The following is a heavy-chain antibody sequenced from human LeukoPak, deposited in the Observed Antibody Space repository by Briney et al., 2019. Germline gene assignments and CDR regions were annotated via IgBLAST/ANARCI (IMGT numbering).Heavy chain of an antibody. CDR3: ESNRSRLNKFDY. J-gene: IGHJ4*02. CDR1: GVSFSGYY. CDR2: IYHSGRT. D-gene: IGHD2/OR15-2a*01. V-gene: IGHV4-34*01. Sequence: SGTLCLTSAVYGVSFSGYYWSWVRQPPGKGRGWIGDIYHSGRTNYNPSLKRRVTISVDTPKNQFSLKLSTVADADTAVYDCESNRSRLNKFDYWGQGTLVTVSS.